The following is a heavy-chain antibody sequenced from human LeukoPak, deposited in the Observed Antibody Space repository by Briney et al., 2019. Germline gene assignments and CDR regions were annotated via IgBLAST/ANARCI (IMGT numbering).Heavy chain of an antibody. J-gene: IGHJ4*02. CDR1: GFTFSSYA. D-gene: IGHD6-19*01. CDR3: AKGMEQWLVTELDY. V-gene: IGHV3-23*01. Sequence: GGSLRLSCAASGFTFSSYAMSWVRQAPGKGLEWVSAISGSGGSTYYADSVKGRFTISRDNSKNTLYLQMNSPRAEDTAVYYCAKGMEQWLVTELDYWGQGTLVTVSS. CDR2: ISGSGGST.